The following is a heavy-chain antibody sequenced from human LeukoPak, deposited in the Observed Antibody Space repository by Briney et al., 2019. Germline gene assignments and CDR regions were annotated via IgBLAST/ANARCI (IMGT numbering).Heavy chain of an antibody. D-gene: IGHD3-3*01. CDR2: IKQDGSEK. J-gene: IGHJ4*02. V-gene: IGHV3-7*02. CDR1: GFTFSGYL. CDR3: ATSRDYCFDF. Sequence: GGSLRLSCAASGFTFSGYLMSWVRQAPGKGLEWMANIKQDGSEKYYVDSVRGRFTISRDNAKNSLYLQMNSLRAEDTAVYYCATSRDYCFDFWGLGTKVTVSS.